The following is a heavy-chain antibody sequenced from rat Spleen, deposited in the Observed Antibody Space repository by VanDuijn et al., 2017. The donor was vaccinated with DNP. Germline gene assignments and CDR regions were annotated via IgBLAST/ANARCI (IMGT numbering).Heavy chain of an antibody. D-gene: IGHD1-6*01. CDR2: ISYEGSST. CDR1: GFTFSDYY. Sequence: EVQLVESGGGLVQPGRSLKLSCAASGFTFSDYYMARVRQAPKKGLEWVASISYEGSSTYYGDSVKGRFTISSDNAKSTLYLQMNSLRFEETATYYCARRAYYGLSFYFDYWGQGVMVTVSS. CDR3: ARRAYYGLSFYFDY. J-gene: IGHJ2*01. V-gene: IGHV5-22*01.